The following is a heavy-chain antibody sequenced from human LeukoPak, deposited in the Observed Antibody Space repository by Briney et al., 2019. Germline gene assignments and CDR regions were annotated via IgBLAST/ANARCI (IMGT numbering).Heavy chain of an antibody. CDR3: ARHEGGDYGGLFDY. Sequence: SETLSLTCAVHGGSFSGYYWSWIRQPPGKGLEWIGSIYYSGSTYYNPSLKSRVTVSVDTSKNQFSLKLSSVTAADTAVYYCARHEGGDYGGLFDYWGQGTLVTVSS. D-gene: IGHD4-17*01. CDR2: IYYSGST. CDR1: GGSFSGYY. V-gene: IGHV4-34*01. J-gene: IGHJ4*02.